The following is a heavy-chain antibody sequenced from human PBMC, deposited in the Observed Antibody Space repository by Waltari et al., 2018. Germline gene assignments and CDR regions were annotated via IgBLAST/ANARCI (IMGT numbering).Heavy chain of an antibody. D-gene: IGHD5-18*01. J-gene: IGHJ4*02. CDR3: AREGPDRIQLWRGFDY. CDR1: GGTFSSYA. Sequence: QVQLVQSGAEVKKPGSSAKVSCKASGGTFSSYAISWGRQAPGQGLEWMGGIIPILGIANYAQKFQGRVTITADKSTSTAYMELSSLRSEDTAVYYCAREGPDRIQLWRGFDYWGQGTLVTVSS. CDR2: IIPILGIA. V-gene: IGHV1-69*10.